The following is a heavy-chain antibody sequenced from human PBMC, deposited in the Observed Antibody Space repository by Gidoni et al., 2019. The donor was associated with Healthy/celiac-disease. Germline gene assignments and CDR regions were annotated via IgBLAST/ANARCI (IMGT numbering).Heavy chain of an antibody. CDR3: ATDIVVVPAAISIPY. J-gene: IGHJ4*02. Sequence: QVQLQESGPGLVKPSGTLSLTCAVSGGSISSSNWWSWVRQPPGKGLEWIGEIYHSGSPTYHPSLKSRVTISVDKSKNQFSLKLSSVTAADTAVYYCATDIVVVPAAISIPYWGQGTLVTVSS. D-gene: IGHD2-2*02. CDR1: GGSISSSNW. CDR2: IYHSGSP. V-gene: IGHV4-4*02.